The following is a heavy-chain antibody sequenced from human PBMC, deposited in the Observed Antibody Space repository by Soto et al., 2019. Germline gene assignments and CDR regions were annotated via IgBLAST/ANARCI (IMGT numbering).Heavy chain of an antibody. V-gene: IGHV3-48*02. CDR2: ISSSSSTI. J-gene: IGHJ6*02. CDR1: GLPFSSYS. Sequence: GGSLRLSCAASGLPFSSYSMNWVRQAPGKGLEWVSYISSSSSTIYYADSVKGRFTISRDNAKNSLYLQMNSLRDEDTAVYYCARAGASTSGEYYYYGMDVWGQGTTVTVSS. CDR3: ARAGASTSGEYYYYGMDV.